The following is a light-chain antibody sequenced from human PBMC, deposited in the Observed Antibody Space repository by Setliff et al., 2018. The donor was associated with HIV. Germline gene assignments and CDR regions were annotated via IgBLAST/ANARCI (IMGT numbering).Light chain of an antibody. CDR1: SSNIGTNF. CDR2: SND. V-gene: IGLV1-47*01. Sequence: QSVLTQPPSASGTPGQRVTVSCSGSSSNIGTNFVYWYQQVPGTAPKLLIYSNDQRPSGVPDRFSGSTSGTSASLAISGLRSEDEADYYCAAWDDSLNGAIFGGGTKVTV. J-gene: IGLJ2*01. CDR3: AAWDDSLNGAI.